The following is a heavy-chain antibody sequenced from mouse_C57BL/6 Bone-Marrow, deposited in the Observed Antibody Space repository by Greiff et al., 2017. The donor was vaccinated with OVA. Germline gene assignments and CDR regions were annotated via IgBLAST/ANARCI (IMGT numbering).Heavy chain of an antibody. V-gene: IGHV5-4*03. J-gene: IGHJ4*01. Sequence: EVKLVESGGGLVKPGGSLKLSCAASGFTFSSYAMSWVRQTPEKRLEWVATISDGGSYTYYPDNVKGRFTISRDNAKNNLYLQMSHLKSEDTAMYYCARKRWYGYDGHYYAMDYWGQGTSVTVSS. CDR3: ARKRWYGYDGHYYAMDY. CDR2: ISDGGSYT. CDR1: GFTFSSYA. D-gene: IGHD2-2*01.